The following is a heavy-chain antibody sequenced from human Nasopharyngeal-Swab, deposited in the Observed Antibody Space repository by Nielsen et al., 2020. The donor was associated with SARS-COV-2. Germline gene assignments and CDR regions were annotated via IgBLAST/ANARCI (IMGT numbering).Heavy chain of an antibody. J-gene: IGHJ3*02. V-gene: IGHV3-66*03. CDR2: IYSSGST. D-gene: IGHD3-10*01. CDR3: ARDFGGSGRIDAFDI. Sequence: GESLKISCAASGFTVSSNYMSWVRQAPGKGLEWVSVIYSSGSTYYADSVTGRFTISRDNSKNTLYLQMNSLRAEDTAVYYCARDFGGSGRIDAFDIWGQGTMVTISS. CDR1: GFTVSSNY.